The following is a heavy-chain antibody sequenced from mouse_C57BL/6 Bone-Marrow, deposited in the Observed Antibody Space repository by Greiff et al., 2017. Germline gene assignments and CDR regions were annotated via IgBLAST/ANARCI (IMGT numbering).Heavy chain of an antibody. Sequence: VQLQEPGAELVRPGASVKLSCKASGYTFTSYGISWVKQRPGQGLEWIGEIYPRSGSTYYNEKFKGKATLTADKSSSTAYMELRSLTSEDSAVYFCARDGSGGDYGGQGTSATVSS. J-gene: IGHJ4*01. V-gene: IGHV1-81*01. CDR1: GYTFTSYG. CDR2: IYPRSGST. D-gene: IGHD6-1*01. CDR3: ARDGSGGDY.